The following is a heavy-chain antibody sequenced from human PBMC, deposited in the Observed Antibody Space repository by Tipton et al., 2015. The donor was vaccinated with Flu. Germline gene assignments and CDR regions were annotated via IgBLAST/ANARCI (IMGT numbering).Heavy chain of an antibody. D-gene: IGHD3-10*01. CDR1: GDSIRSGSHY. CDR3: ARGSGSGTFMIFHF. Sequence: TLSLTCTVSGDSIRSGSHYWSWIRQAAGKGLEWIGRIYVTGSTDYNPSLESRVTMSVDTSKNQISLKLNSVTAADTAVYYCARGSGSGTFMIFHFWGQGTLVTVSS. J-gene: IGHJ4*02. V-gene: IGHV4-61*02. CDR2: IYVTGST.